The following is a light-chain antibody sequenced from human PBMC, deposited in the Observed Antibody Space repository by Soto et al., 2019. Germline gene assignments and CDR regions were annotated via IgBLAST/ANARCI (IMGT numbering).Light chain of an antibody. V-gene: IGKV4-1*01. J-gene: IGKJ1*01. CDR1: QSVLYSSNNKNY. CDR3: QQYKDWPTP. CDR2: GAS. Sequence: DIVMTPSPYSMAVSLGERATINCKSSQSVLYSSNNKNYLAWYHQKPGQAPRLLVYGASTRATGIPARFSGSGAGTDFTLTITSLQSEDFGVYFCQQYKDWPTPFGQGTKVDIK.